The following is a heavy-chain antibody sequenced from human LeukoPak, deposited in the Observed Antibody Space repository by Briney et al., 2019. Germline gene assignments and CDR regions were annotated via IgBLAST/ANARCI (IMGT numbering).Heavy chain of an antibody. CDR1: GYAFSNYA. J-gene: IGHJ4*02. Sequence: GALRLSCTTSGYAFSNYAMNWVRQAPGKGPEWVSGISGFNTYYADSVKGRFTIFRDNSKNVLYLQMDRLRAEDTAVYSCAKDVCTSPRCLLYFDSWGQGTLVTVSS. V-gene: IGHV3-23*01. CDR3: AKDVCTSPRCLLYFDS. CDR2: ISGFNT. D-gene: IGHD2-8*01.